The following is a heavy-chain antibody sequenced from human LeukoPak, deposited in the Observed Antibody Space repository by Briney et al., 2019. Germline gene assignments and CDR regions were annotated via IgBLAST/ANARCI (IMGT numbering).Heavy chain of an antibody. V-gene: IGHV3-53*01. CDR2: IYSDNT. D-gene: IGHD3-10*01. CDR1: GFTVSSNS. Sequence: PGGSLRLSCTVSGFTVSSNSMSWVRQAPGKGLEWVSFIYSDNTHYSDSVKGRFTISRDNSKNTLYLQMNSLRAEDTAVYYCARHAGNYGSGSHFDYWGQGTLVTVSS. CDR3: ARHAGNYGSGSHFDY. J-gene: IGHJ4*02.